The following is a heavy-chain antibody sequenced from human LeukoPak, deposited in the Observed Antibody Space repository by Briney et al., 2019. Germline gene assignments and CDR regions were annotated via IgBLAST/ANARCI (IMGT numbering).Heavy chain of an antibody. J-gene: IGHJ4*02. V-gene: IGHV3-48*03. D-gene: IGHD5-18*01. CDR3: ARHLWLSGNDY. CDR1: GFTFSSYE. Sequence: GGSLRLSCAASGFTFSSYEMNWVRRAPGKGLEWVSYISSSGSTKYYADSVKGRLTISRDNAKNSLYLQMNNLRAEDTAVYYCARHLWLSGNDYWGQGTLVTVSS. CDR2: ISSSGSTK.